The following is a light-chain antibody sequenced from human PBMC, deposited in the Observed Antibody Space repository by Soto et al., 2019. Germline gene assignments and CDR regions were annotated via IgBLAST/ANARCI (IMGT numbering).Light chain of an antibody. CDR2: DVS. V-gene: IGLV2-14*01. CDR1: NSDVGGYNY. J-gene: IGLJ1*01. Sequence: QSVLTQPASVSGSPGQSITISCTGTNSDVGGYNYVSWYQQHPGKAPKPMIYDVSNRPSGVSNRFSGSKSGNTASLTISGLQAEDEADYYCKSYTSSGTYVFGTGNKLTVL. CDR3: KSYTSSGTYV.